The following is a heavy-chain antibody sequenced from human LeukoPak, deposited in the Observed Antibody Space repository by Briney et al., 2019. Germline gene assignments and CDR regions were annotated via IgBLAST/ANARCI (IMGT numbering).Heavy chain of an antibody. V-gene: IGHV1-24*01. Sequence: ASVKVSCKVSGYTLTELSMHWVRQAPGKGLEWMGGFDPEDGETIYAQKFQGRVTMTEDTSTDTAYMELSSLRSEDTAVYYCCHGSGSSRNYYYYGMDVWGQGTTVTVSS. CDR1: GYTLTELS. J-gene: IGHJ6*02. D-gene: IGHD3-10*01. CDR2: FDPEDGET. CDR3: CHGSGSSRNYYYYGMDV.